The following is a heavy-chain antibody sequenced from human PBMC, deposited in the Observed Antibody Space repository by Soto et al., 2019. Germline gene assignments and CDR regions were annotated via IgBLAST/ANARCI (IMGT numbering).Heavy chain of an antibody. CDR3: AKGDSGSGWYMTYGY. Sequence: GGSLRLSCAASGFTFSSYGMHWVRQAPGKGLEWVAVISYDGSNKYYADSVKGRFTISRDNSKNTLYLQMNSLRAEDTAVYYCAKGDSGSGWYMTYGYWGQGTLVTVSS. J-gene: IGHJ4*02. D-gene: IGHD6-19*01. V-gene: IGHV3-30*18. CDR2: ISYDGSNK. CDR1: GFTFSSYG.